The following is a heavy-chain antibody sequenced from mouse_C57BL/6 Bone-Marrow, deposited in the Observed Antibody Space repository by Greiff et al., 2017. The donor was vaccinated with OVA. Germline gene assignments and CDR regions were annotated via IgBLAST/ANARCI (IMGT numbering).Heavy chain of an antibody. CDR1: GFTFSDYY. CDR3: ARAYYYGSSSYFDY. D-gene: IGHD1-1*01. Sequence: DVKLVESEGGLVQPGSSMKLSCTASGFTFSDYYMAWVRQVPEKGLEWVANINYDGSSTYYLDSLNSRFIISRDNAKNILYLQMSSLKSEDTATYYCARAYYYGSSSYFDYWGQGTTLTVSS. CDR2: INYDGSST. V-gene: IGHV5-16*01. J-gene: IGHJ2*01.